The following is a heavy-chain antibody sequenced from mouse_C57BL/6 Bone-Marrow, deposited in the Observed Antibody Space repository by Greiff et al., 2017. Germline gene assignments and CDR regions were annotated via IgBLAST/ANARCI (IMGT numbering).Heavy chain of an antibody. J-gene: IGHJ3*01. CDR2: ISYDGSN. CDR1: GYSITSGYY. CDR3: TRESYDGFAY. D-gene: IGHD2-3*01. V-gene: IGHV3-6*01. Sequence: VQLKESGPGLVKPSQSLSLTCSVTGYSITSGYYWNWIRQFPGNKLEWRGYISYDGSNNYNPSLKNRITITRDTSKNQFFLKLNSVTTEDTATYYCTRESYDGFAYWGQGTLVTVSA.